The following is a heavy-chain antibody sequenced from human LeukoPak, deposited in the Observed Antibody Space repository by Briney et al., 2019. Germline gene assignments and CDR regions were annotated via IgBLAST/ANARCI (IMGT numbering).Heavy chain of an antibody. CDR3: ARAPGYSGYEFDY. D-gene: IGHD5-12*01. CDR2: IYYSGST. J-gene: IGHJ4*02. Sequence: SETLSLTCTVSGGSISSYYWSWIRQPPGKGLEWIGYIYYSGSTNYNPSLKSRVTMSVDTSKNQFSLKLTSVTAADTAVYYCARAPGYSGYEFDYWGQGTLVTVSS. V-gene: IGHV4-59*12. CDR1: GGSISSYY.